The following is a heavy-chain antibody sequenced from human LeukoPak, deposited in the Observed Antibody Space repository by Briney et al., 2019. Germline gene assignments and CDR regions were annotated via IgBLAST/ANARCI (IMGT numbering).Heavy chain of an antibody. V-gene: IGHV4-34*01. J-gene: IGHJ1*01. CDR1: GGSFSGYY. CDR3: ARAGLYYYDKQGLRH. Sequence: SETLSLTCAVYGGSFSGYYWSWIRQPPGKGLEWIGEINHSGSTNYNPSLKSRVTISVDTSKNQFSLKLSSVTAADTAVYYCARAGLYYYDKQGLRHWGQGTLVTVSS. CDR2: INHSGST. D-gene: IGHD3-22*01.